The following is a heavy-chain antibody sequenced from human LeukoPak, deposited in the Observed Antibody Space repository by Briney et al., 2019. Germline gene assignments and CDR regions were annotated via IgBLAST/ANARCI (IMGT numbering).Heavy chain of an antibody. J-gene: IGHJ4*02. CDR3: ARTLGSGWEFDY. CDR1: GGSISSYY. Sequence: SETLSLTCTVSGGSISSYYWSWIRQPPGKGLEWIGYIYYSGSTNYNPSLKSRVTISVDTSKNQFSLKLSSVTAADTAVYYCARTLGSGWEFDYWGQGTLVTVSS. V-gene: IGHV4-59*08. CDR2: IYYSGST. D-gene: IGHD6-19*01.